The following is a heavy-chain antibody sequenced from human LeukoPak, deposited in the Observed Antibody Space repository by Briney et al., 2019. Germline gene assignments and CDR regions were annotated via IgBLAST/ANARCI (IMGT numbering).Heavy chain of an antibody. CDR3: ARGSRGGGYEAFDF. D-gene: IGHD5-12*01. V-gene: IGHV3-23*01. Sequence: GGSLRLSCAASGFTLSSYAMSWVRQAPGKGLEWVSAISDTGNTYHADSVKGRFTISRDSSKNTLFLQMNRLRPEDAAVYYCARGSRGGGYEAFDFWGQGTQVTVSS. J-gene: IGHJ4*02. CDR2: ISDTGNT. CDR1: GFTLSSYA.